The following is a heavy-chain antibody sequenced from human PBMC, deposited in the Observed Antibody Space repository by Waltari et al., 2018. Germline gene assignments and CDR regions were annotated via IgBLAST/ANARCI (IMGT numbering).Heavy chain of an antibody. CDR2: IKAGGRAT. J-gene: IGHJ4*02. CDR1: GFTFSAYR. V-gene: IGHV3-74*01. CDR3: AIQISGVVF. Sequence: EVQLVESGGGLVQPGGSLRLSCAASGFTFSAYRMHWVRQAPGKGLVWVSLIKAGGRATLYAASVKGRFTMSRDNAKDTLYLQMNSLRGEDTAVYYCAIQISGVVFWGQGTLVTVSS. D-gene: IGHD3-3*01.